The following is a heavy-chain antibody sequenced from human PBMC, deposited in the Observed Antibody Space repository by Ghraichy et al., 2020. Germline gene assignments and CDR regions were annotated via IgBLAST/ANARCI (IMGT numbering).Heavy chain of an antibody. CDR1: GYTFTSYD. D-gene: IGHD2-15*01. J-gene: IGHJ4*02. CDR2: MNPNSGNT. CDR3: ARGLGCSGGTCYPA. V-gene: IGHV1-8*03. Sequence: ASVKVSCKASGYTFTSYDINWVRQATGQGLEWMGWMNPNSGNTGYAQKFQGRVTITRNTSISTAYMELNSLRSEDTALYYCARGLGCSGGTCYPAWGQGTLVTVSS.